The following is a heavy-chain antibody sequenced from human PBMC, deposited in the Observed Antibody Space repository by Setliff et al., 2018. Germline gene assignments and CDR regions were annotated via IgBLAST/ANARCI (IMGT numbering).Heavy chain of an antibody. D-gene: IGHD2-15*01. Sequence: LRLSCTTSGFIFGDYAITWVRQAPGKGLEWVGFIRNKAYGGTTEYAASVKGRFTISRDESKSIAFLHMNDLKTEDTAVYFCTSRGDSSLGYCSGRSCYSGHWGQGTLVTVSS. CDR3: TSRGDSSLGYCSGRSCYSGH. V-gene: IGHV3-49*04. J-gene: IGHJ4*02. CDR2: IRNKAYGGTT. CDR1: GFIFGDYA.